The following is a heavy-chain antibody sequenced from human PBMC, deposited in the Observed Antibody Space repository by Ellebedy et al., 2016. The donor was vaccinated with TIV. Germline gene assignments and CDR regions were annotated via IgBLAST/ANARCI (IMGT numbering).Heavy chain of an antibody. D-gene: IGHD6-25*01. CDR1: GYIFTNYW. Sequence: GESLKISCKTSGYIFTNYWIAWVRQMPGKGLEWMGFIYPGDSDTKYSPSFPGQVTISADRSITTAYLQWNSLKASDTAIYYCARLDGVAAAPPGNYWGQGSLVTVSS. V-gene: IGHV5-51*01. CDR3: ARLDGVAAAPPGNY. J-gene: IGHJ4*02. CDR2: IYPGDSDT.